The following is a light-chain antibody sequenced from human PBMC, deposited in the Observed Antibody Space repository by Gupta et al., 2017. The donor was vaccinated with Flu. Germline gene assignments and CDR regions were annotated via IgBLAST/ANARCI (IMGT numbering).Light chain of an antibody. V-gene: IGKV1-39*01. Sequence: DIQMTQSPSYLSASLGDRITIRCRASQDIGNYLNWYQVKPGRPPRLLIYAASRLQGGVPSRFSGSGFETDFTLTITTLQPEDFATYYCQQTYRVPHNFGQGTKLEIK. CDR1: QDIGNY. CDR3: QQTYRVPHN. J-gene: IGKJ2*01. CDR2: AAS.